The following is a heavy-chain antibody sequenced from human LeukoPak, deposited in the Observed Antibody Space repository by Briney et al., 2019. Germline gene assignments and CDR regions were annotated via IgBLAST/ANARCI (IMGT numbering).Heavy chain of an antibody. D-gene: IGHD1-26*01. J-gene: IGHJ4*02. Sequence: PGGSLRPSCAASGFTFGPYTMNWVRQAPGKGLEWVSYISSSSDTIYYADSVKGRFTISRDNAKNSLYLQMNSLRAEGTAVYYCASGMRVGPNIWGQGTLVTVSS. CDR1: GFTFGPYT. CDR2: ISSSSDTI. CDR3: ASGMRVGPNI. V-gene: IGHV3-48*04.